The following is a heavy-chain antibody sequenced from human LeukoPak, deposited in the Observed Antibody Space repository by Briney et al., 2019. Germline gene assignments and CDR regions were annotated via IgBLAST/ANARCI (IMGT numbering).Heavy chain of an antibody. V-gene: IGHV4-34*01. CDR2: INHSGST. J-gene: IGHJ5*02. Sequence: SETLSLTCAVYGESFSGYYWSWVRQPPGKGLEWVGEINHSGSTNYNPSLKSRVTISVDTSKNQFSLKLSSVTAADTAVYYCARDLKLAVTGTRGTAVDPWGEGTLVTVS. CDR1: GESFSGYY. D-gene: IGHD6-19*01. CDR3: ARDLKLAVTGTRGTAVDP.